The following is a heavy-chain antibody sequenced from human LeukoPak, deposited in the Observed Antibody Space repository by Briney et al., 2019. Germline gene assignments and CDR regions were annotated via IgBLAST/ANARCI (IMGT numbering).Heavy chain of an antibody. J-gene: IGHJ6*03. Sequence: PGGSLRLSCAASGFTFSSYSMNWVRQAPGKGLEWVSSISSSSSYIYYADSVKGRFTISRDNAKNTLYLQMNSLRAEDTAVYYCARRHTRPYSMGGYYYYYYMDVWGKGTTVTISS. V-gene: IGHV3-21*01. CDR1: GFTFSSYS. D-gene: IGHD4-11*01. CDR2: ISSSSSYI. CDR3: ARRHTRPYSMGGYYYYYYMDV.